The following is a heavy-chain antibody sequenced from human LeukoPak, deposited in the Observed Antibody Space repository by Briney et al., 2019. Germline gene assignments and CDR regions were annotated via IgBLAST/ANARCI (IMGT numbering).Heavy chain of an antibody. Sequence: SENLSLTCTVSGGSISSYYWSWIRQPPGKGLEWIGYIYYSGSTNYNPSLKSRVTISVDRSKNQFSLKLSSVTAADTAVYYCARLAVVPAAMSYNWFDPWGQGTLVTVSS. CDR3: ARLAVVPAAMSYNWFDP. D-gene: IGHD2-2*01. CDR1: GGSISSYY. J-gene: IGHJ5*02. V-gene: IGHV4-59*12. CDR2: IYYSGST.